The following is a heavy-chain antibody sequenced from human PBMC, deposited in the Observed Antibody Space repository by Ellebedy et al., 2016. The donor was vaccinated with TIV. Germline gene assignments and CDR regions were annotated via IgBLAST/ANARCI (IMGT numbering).Heavy chain of an antibody. D-gene: IGHD3-16*02. V-gene: IGHV1-18*04. CDR3: ARVLSKYYYYGMDV. CDR1: GYTFTGYY. CDR2: ISAYNGNT. J-gene: IGHJ6*02. Sequence: ASVKVSXXASGYTFTGYYMHWVRQAPGQGLEWMGWISAYNGNTNYAQKLQGRVTMTTDTSTSTAYMELRSLRSDDTAVYYCARVLSKYYYYGMDVWGQGTTVTVSS.